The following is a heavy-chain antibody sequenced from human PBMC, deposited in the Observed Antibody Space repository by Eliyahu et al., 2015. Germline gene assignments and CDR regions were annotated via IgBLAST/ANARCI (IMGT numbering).Heavy chain of an antibody. V-gene: IGHV3-33*01. Sequence: QVQLVESGGGVVQXGRSLRLSXAAXXFTFXXYGMPWVRQAPGKGREWVAVIGYDGSNKYYADSVKGRFTISRDNSKNTLYLQMNSLRAEDTAVYYCARDQGITGTGGFDYWGQGTLVTVSS. CDR1: XFTFXXYG. D-gene: IGHD1-7*01. J-gene: IGHJ4*02. CDR2: IGYDGSNK. CDR3: ARDQGITGTGGFDY.